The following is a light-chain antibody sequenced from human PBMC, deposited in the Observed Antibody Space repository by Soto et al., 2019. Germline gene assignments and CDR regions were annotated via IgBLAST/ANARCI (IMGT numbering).Light chain of an antibody. CDR1: QGIANF. CDR3: QQLNSFPIP. J-gene: IGKJ3*01. V-gene: IGKV1-9*01. CDR2: GAS. Sequence: IQLTQSPSSLSASVGDRVTISCRASQGIANFLAWYQQKPGKAPKLLIYGASTLQSGVTTRFSGSGSGTDFTLTISSLQAEDFATYYCQQLNSFPIPFGPGTKVDIK.